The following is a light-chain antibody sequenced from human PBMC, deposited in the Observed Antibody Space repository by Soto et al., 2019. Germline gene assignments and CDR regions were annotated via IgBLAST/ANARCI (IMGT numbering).Light chain of an antibody. CDR3: RQYGSSPLT. CDR1: QSVSSSY. Sequence: EIVLTQSPGTLSLSPGERATLSCRASQSVSSSYLAWYQQKPGQAPRLRIYGASSRATGIPDRFSGSGSGTDFTLTISRLEPEDFAVYYCRQYGSSPLTFGGGTKVEIK. J-gene: IGKJ4*01. V-gene: IGKV3-20*01. CDR2: GAS.